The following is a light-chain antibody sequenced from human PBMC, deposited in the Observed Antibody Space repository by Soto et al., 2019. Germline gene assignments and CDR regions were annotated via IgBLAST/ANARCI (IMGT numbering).Light chain of an antibody. CDR1: QSVSSSY. CDR3: QQYGSSPPT. V-gene: IGKV3-20*01. J-gene: IGKJ1*01. CDR2: GAS. Sequence: EIVLTQSPGTLSLSPGERATLSCRASQSVSSSYLAWYQQKPGQAPRLLIYGASSRATGIPARFSGSGSGTDFTLTISRLEPDDFAVYYCQQYGSSPPTFGQGTKVEIK.